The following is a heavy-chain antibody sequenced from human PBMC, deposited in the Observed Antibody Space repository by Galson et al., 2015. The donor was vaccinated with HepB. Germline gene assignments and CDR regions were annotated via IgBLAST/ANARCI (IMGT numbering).Heavy chain of an antibody. CDR3: TRHPKKGYSSDWTYDAFDI. CDR1: GYSFTNYW. CDR2: IYPDDSDT. Sequence: QSGAEVKKPGESLKISCKGSGYSFTNYWIGWVRQLPGKGLEWMGTIYPDDSDTRYSPSFQGQVTISADASISTAYLQWSSLKASDTAMYYCTRHPKKGYSSDWTYDAFDIWGQGTMVTVSS. V-gene: IGHV5-51*01. J-gene: IGHJ3*02. D-gene: IGHD6-19*01.